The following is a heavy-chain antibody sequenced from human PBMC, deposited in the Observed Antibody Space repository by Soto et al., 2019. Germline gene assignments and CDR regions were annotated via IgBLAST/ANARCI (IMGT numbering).Heavy chain of an antibody. CDR2: INAGNGNT. CDR3: ARRSSSGWYYFDY. Sequence: GPSVKVSCKASGYTLTSYAMHWVRQAPGQRLEWMGWINAGNGNTKYSQKFQGRVTITRDTSASTAYMELSSLRSEDTAVYYCARRSSSGWYYFDYWGQGTLVTVSS. V-gene: IGHV1-3*01. CDR1: GYTLTSYA. J-gene: IGHJ4*02. D-gene: IGHD6-19*01.